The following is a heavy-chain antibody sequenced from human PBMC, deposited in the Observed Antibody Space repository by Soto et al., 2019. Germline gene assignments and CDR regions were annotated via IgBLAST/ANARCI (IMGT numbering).Heavy chain of an antibody. Sequence: QVQLVQSGAEVKKPGSSVKVSCKASGGTFSSYAISWVRQAPGQGLEWMGGIIPIFGTANYAQKFQGRVTITADESTSTAYMELSSLRSEDTAVYYCALGGYCSSTSCYTGGFDYWGQGTLVTVSS. CDR1: GGTFSSYA. D-gene: IGHD2-2*02. V-gene: IGHV1-69*01. CDR2: IIPIFGTA. CDR3: ALGGYCSSTSCYTGGFDY. J-gene: IGHJ4*02.